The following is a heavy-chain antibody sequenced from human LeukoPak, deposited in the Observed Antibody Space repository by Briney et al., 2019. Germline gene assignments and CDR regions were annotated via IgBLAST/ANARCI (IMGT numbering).Heavy chain of an antibody. V-gene: IGHV3-30*03. Sequence: SGGSLRLSCLASGFTFSTYGMHWVRQGPGKGLEWVAIISYDGREKYYAESVKGRLTVSRDNSKNTLYLQMNNLRVEDTAVYFCARGSYSSAWYDFLGFWGQGALVTVSS. CDR3: ARGSYSSAWYDFLGF. D-gene: IGHD6-19*01. J-gene: IGHJ4*02. CDR2: ISYDGREK. CDR1: GFTFSTYG.